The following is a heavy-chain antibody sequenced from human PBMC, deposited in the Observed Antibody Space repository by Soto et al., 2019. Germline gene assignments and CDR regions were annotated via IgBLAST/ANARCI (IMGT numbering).Heavy chain of an antibody. J-gene: IGHJ3*02. CDR1: GFTFSSYA. CDR3: AGDNSYGYVKGDDAFDI. CDR2: ISYDGSNK. D-gene: IGHD5-18*01. V-gene: IGHV3-30-3*01. Sequence: GGSLRLSCAASGFTFSSYAMHWVRQAPGKGLEWVAVISYDGSNKYYADSVKGRFTISRDNSKNTLYLQMNSLRAEDTAVYYCAGDNSYGYVKGDDAFDIWGQGTMVTVSS.